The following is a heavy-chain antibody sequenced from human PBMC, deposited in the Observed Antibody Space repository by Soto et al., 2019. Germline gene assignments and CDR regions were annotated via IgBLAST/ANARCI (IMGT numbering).Heavy chain of an antibody. CDR2: IYYSGST. D-gene: IGHD2-2*01. CDR1: WGSIVNGGYR. Sequence: QPQPHTYTVSWGSIVNGGYRWSWKKKHPGKGLEWIGYIYYSGSTYYNPSLKSRVTISVDTSKNQFSLKLSSVTAADTAVYYCARTLGYQLPYYFDYWGQGTLVTVS. J-gene: IGHJ4*02. V-gene: IGHV4-31*03. CDR3: ARTLGYQLPYYFDY.